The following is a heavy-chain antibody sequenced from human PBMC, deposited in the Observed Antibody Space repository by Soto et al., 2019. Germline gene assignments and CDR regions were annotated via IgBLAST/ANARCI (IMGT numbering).Heavy chain of an antibody. D-gene: IGHD1-26*01. J-gene: IGHJ4*02. V-gene: IGHV1-24*01. CDR2: FDPEDGET. CDR3: ATGWVDSGSYWEHY. Sequence: ASVKVSCKVSGYTLTELSMHWVRQAPGKGLEWMGGFDPEDGETIYAQKFQGRVTMTEDTSTDTAYMELSSLRSEDTAVYYCATGWVDSGSYWEHYWGQGALVTVSS. CDR1: GYTLTELS.